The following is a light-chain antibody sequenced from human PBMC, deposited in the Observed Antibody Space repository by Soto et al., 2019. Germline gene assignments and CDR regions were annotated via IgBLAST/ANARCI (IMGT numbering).Light chain of an antibody. J-gene: IGKJ4*01. CDR3: QHRNNWPLT. V-gene: IGKV3-11*01. CDR2: DVF. CDR1: QSVGAA. Sequence: EIVLTQSPATLSLSPGDRATLSCRASQSVGAALGWYQQKRGQPPRLLIYDVFNRATAVPARFSASGSETDFTLTISSLEPEDFAVYYCQHRNNWPLTFGGGTKVDIK.